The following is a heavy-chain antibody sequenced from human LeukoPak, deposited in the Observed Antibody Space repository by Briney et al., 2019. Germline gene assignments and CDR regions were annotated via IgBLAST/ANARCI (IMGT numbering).Heavy chain of an antibody. D-gene: IGHD2-2*01. CDR3: ARGRGYCSSTSCYRKPLYGMDV. Sequence: SETLSLTCAVYGGSFSGYYWSWIRQPPGKGLEWIGEINHSGSTNYNPSLKSRVTISVDTSKNQFSLKLSSVTAADTAVYYCARGRGYCSSTSCYRKPLYGMDVRGQGTTVTVSS. J-gene: IGHJ6*02. V-gene: IGHV4-34*01. CDR2: INHSGST. CDR1: GGSFSGYY.